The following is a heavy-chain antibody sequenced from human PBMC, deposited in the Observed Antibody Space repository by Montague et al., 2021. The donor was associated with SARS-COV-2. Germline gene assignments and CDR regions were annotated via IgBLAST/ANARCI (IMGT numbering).Heavy chain of an antibody. J-gene: IGHJ4*02. V-gene: IGHV3-23*01. Sequence: SLRLSCAASGFTFSSYAMSWVRQAPGKGLEWVSGISGSGGITSYTDSVKGRFSISRDNSKSTLYLQMNSLRAEDTAVHYCAKKIVAGGTGYFDYWGQGTLVTVSS. CDR1: GFTFSSYA. CDR3: AKKIVAGGTGYFDY. D-gene: IGHD6-13*01. CDR2: ISGSGGIT.